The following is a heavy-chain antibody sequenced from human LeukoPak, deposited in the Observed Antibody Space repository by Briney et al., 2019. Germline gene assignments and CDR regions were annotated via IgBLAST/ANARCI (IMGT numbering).Heavy chain of an antibody. V-gene: IGHV3-7*03. J-gene: IGHJ4*01. CDR3: ARDSGWNAFDY. CDR1: GFTFSNSW. D-gene: IGHD6-25*01. Sequence: GGSLRISCAASGFTFSNSWMAWVRQAPGKGLEWVANIKEDGSQKNYIDSVKGRFTISRDNTKESLFLQMNNLRVEDTAVYYCARDSGWNAFDYWGQGTLVTVSS. CDR2: IKEDGSQK.